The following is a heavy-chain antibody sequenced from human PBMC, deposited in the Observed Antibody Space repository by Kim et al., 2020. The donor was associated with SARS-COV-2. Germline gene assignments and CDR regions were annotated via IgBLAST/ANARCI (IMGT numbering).Heavy chain of an antibody. CDR2: ISYDGSNK. CDR1: GFTFSSYG. Sequence: GGSLRLSCAASGFTFSSYGMHWVRQAPGKGLEWVAVISYDGSNKYYADSVKGRFTISRDNSKNTLYLQMNSLRAEDTAVYYCAKDGTYYGDYAYFDYWGQGTLVTVSS. D-gene: IGHD4-17*01. V-gene: IGHV3-30*18. CDR3: AKDGTYYGDYAYFDY. J-gene: IGHJ4*02.